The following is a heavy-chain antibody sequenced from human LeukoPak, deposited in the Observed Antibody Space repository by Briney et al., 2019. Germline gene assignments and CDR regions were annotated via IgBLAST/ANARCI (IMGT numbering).Heavy chain of an antibody. CDR3: VKGHCSSSSCFPNYYYYMDV. D-gene: IGHD2-15*01. CDR1: GFTFDEHA. J-gene: IGHJ6*03. Sequence: GGSLRLSCAGSGFTFDEHAMHWVRQAPGKGLEWVSGISWNSGSIAHADSVKGRFTISRDNAKNLLFLQMSSLRAADTALYYCVKGHCSSSSCFPNYYYYMDVWGTGTTVTVSS. V-gene: IGHV3-9*01. CDR2: ISWNSGSI.